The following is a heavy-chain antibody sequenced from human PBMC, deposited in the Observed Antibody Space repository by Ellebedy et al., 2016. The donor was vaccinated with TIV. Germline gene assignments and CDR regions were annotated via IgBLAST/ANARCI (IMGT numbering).Heavy chain of an antibody. CDR3: ARVPQLYNWFDP. V-gene: IGHV4-59*01. Sequence: MPSESLSLTCTVSGGSISSYYRSWIRQPPGKGLEWVGYIYYSGRTNYNPSLKSRVTISVDTSKNQFSLKLSSVTAADTAVYYCARVPQLYNWFDPWGQGIRVTVAS. CDR1: GGSISSYY. CDR2: IYYSGRT. J-gene: IGHJ5*02.